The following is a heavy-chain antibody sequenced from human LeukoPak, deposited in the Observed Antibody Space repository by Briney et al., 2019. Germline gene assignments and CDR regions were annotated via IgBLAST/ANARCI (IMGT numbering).Heavy chain of an antibody. Sequence: SETLSLTCTVSGGSISSSSYYWGWIRHPPGKGLEWIGSIYYSGSTSYNTSLKSRDTISVDTSKNQFSLKLSSVTAADTAVYYCARGYEYYYDSSGYYNCFDPWGQGTLVTVSS. CDR2: IYYSGST. CDR3: ARGYEYYYDSSGYYNCFDP. J-gene: IGHJ5*02. V-gene: IGHV4-39*07. CDR1: GGSISSSSYY. D-gene: IGHD3-22*01.